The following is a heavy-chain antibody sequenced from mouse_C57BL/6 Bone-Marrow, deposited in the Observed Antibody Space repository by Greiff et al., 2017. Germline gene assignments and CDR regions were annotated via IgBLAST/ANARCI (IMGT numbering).Heavy chain of an antibody. CDR3: TRNWPWFAY. CDR2: LSSGGDYI. CDR1: GFTFSSYA. V-gene: IGHV5-9-1*02. D-gene: IGHD4-1*01. J-gene: IGHJ3*01. Sequence: EVKVVESGAGLVKPGGSLKLSCAASGFTFSSYAMSWVLQTPEKRLEWVAYLSSGGDYIYYADTVKGRFTISRDNARNTLYLQMSSLKSEDTAMYYCTRNWPWFAYWGQGTLVTVSA.